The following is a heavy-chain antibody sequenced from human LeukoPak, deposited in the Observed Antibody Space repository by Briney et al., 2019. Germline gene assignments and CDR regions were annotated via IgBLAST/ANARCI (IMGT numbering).Heavy chain of an antibody. V-gene: IGHV3-48*02. Sequence: GGSLRLSCAASGFTFSRYSMNWVRHAPGKGLGWVSYISSSSSTIYYADSVKGRFTISRDNAKNSLCLQMNSLRDEDTAVYYCARGGSYGDYVGSWGRGTLVTVSS. J-gene: IGHJ4*02. CDR3: ARGGSYGDYVGS. CDR1: GFTFSRYS. D-gene: IGHD4-17*01. CDR2: ISSSSSTI.